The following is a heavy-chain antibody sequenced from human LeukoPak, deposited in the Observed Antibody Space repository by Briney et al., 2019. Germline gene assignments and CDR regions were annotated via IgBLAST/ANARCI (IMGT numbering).Heavy chain of an antibody. J-gene: IGHJ4*02. V-gene: IGHV3-23*01. CDR3: AKAGIWFGELLFGY. CDR2: ISGSGGST. Sequence: PGGSLRLSCASSGFTFSSYGMSWVRQAPGKGLEWVSAISGSGGSTYYPDSVKGRFTISRDNSKNTLYLQMNSLRAEDTAVYYCAKAGIWFGELLFGYWGQGTLVTVSS. CDR1: GFTFSSYG. D-gene: IGHD3-10*01.